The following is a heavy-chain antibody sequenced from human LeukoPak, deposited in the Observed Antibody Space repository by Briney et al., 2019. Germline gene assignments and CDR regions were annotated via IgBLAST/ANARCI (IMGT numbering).Heavy chain of an antibody. CDR2: ISYDGSNK. CDR1: GFTFSSYA. J-gene: IGHJ4*02. V-gene: IGHV3-30*04. CDR3: ARITMVRGGYFDY. D-gene: IGHD3-10*01. Sequence: PGRSLRLSCAASGFTFSSYAMHWVRQAPGKGLEWVAVISYDGSNKYYADSVKGRSTISRDNSKNTLYLQMNSLRAEDTAVYYCARITMVRGGYFDYWGQGTLVTVSS.